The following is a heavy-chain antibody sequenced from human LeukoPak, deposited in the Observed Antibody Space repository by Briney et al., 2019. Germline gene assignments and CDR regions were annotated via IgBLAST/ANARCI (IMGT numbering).Heavy chain of an antibody. Sequence: PGGSLRLSCAASGFTFSSYTMNWVRQAPGKGLEWVSYISSSTSITHYADSVKGRFTISRDNAENSLYLQMNILRAEDTAVYYSARGGDDYAFHDYWGQGTLVTVSS. J-gene: IGHJ4*02. D-gene: IGHD4-17*01. V-gene: IGHV3-48*04. CDR3: ARGGDDYAFHDY. CDR1: GFTFSSYT. CDR2: ISSSTSIT.